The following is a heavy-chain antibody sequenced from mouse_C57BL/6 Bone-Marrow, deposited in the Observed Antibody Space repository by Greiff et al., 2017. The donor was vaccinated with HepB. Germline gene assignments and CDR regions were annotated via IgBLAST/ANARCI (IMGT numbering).Heavy chain of an antibody. J-gene: IGHJ4*01. CDR1: GFSLTSYG. V-gene: IGHV2-5*01. CDR3: ATPIDYGNYFYAMDY. D-gene: IGHD2-1*01. Sequence: VQLQESGPGLVQPSQSLSITCTVSGFSLTSYGVHWVRQSPGKGLEWLGVIWKGGSTDYNAAFMSRLSITKDNSKSQVFFKMNSLQADDTAIYSCATPIDYGNYFYAMDYWGQGTSVTVSS. CDR2: IWKGGST.